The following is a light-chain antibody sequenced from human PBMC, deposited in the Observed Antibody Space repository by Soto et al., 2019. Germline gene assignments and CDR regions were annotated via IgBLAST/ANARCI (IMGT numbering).Light chain of an antibody. CDR2: KVS. Sequence: DVVVTQSPLSLPVTLGQPASISCRSSQSLGYSDGNTYLNWFHQRPGQSPRRLIFKVSSRDSGVPDRFGGSGSGTDVTLRIGRVEAEDVGVYYCMQGTHWPLTFGQGTLLEIK. J-gene: IGKJ5*01. CDR3: MQGTHWPLT. CDR1: QSLGYSDGNTY. V-gene: IGKV2-30*01.